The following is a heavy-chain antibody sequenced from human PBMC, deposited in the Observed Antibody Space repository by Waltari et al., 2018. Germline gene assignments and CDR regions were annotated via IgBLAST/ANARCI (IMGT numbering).Heavy chain of an antibody. D-gene: IGHD3-16*01. Sequence: ARFRQPPGKGLEGTAPISYSGATYTRPSLKSRLTISVDTFKNQFSLKLSSVTAADTAVYYCATYVGASIGTAAFDVWGQGTMVTVSS. CDR2: ISYSGAT. J-gene: IGHJ3*01. V-gene: IGHV4-39*01. CDR3: ATYVGASIGTAAFDV.